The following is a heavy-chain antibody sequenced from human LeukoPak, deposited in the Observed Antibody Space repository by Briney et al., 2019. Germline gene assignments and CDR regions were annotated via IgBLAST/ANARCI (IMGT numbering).Heavy chain of an antibody. V-gene: IGHV1-8*01. J-gene: IGHJ3*02. Sequence: ASVKVSCKASGYTFTSYDTNWVRQATGQGLEWMGWMNPNSGNTGYAQKFQGRVTMTRNTSISTAYMELSSLRSEDTAVYYCARGDSSGWHDAFDIWGQGTMVTVSS. CDR2: MNPNSGNT. CDR3: ARGDSSGWHDAFDI. D-gene: IGHD6-19*01. CDR1: GYTFTSYD.